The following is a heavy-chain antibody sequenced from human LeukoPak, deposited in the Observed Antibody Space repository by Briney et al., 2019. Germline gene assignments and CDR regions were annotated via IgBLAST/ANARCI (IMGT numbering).Heavy chain of an antibody. CDR2: ISSSGSTI. CDR3: ARDPYYYDSSGRY. V-gene: IGHV3-48*03. D-gene: IGHD3-22*01. J-gene: IGHJ4*02. CDR1: GFTFSSYE. Sequence: GGSLRLSCAASGFTFSSYEMNWVRQAPGKGLEWVSYISSSGSTIYYADSVKGRFTISRDNAKNSLYLKMNSLRAEDTAVYYCARDPYYYDSSGRYWGQGTLVTVSS.